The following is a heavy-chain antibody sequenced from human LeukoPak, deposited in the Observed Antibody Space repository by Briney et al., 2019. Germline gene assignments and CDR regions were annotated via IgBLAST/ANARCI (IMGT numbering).Heavy chain of an antibody. D-gene: IGHD5-18*01. J-gene: IGHJ4*02. CDR3: AREIGPRQLHLWGSAFDY. CDR1: GYTFTNYY. V-gene: IGHV1-46*01. Sequence: ASVKVSCKASGYTFTNYYMHWVRRAPGQGLEWMGIINPSGGGTSYAQKFQGRLTMTRDTSTTTVYMELSSLRSEDTAMYYCAREIGPRQLHLWGSAFDYWGQGTLVTVSS. CDR2: INPSGGGT.